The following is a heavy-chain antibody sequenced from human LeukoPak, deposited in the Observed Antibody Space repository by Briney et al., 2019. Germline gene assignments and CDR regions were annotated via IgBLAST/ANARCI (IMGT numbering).Heavy chain of an antibody. CDR1: GFTFASFA. V-gene: IGHV1-58*01. D-gene: IGHD3-10*01. CDR3: AADSYGD. Sequence: SVKVSCKASGFTFASFAVQWVRQARGQRLEWIGWIVFASGNTNYAQKFQERVTITRDMSTTTAYMELSGLTTEDTAVYYCAADSYGDWGQGTLVTVSS. J-gene: IGHJ4*02. CDR2: IVFASGNT.